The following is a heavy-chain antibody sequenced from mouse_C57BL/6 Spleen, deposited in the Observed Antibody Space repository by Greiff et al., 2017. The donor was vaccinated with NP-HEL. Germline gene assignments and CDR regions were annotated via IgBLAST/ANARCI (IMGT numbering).Heavy chain of an antibody. CDR3: AREGLWSYYFDY. D-gene: IGHD1-1*02. CDR1: GFTFSSYG. Sequence: EVMLVESGGDLVKPGGSLKLSCAASGFTFSSYGMSWVRQTPDQRLEWVATISSGGSYTYYPDSVKGRFTISRDNAKNTLYLQMSSLKSEDTAMYYCAREGLWSYYFDYWGQGTTLTVSS. V-gene: IGHV5-6*02. CDR2: ISSGGSYT. J-gene: IGHJ2*01.